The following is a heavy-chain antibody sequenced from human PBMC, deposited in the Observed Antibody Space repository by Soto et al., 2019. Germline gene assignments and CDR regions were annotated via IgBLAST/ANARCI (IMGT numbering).Heavy chain of an antibody. CDR1: GYTFTSYG. CDR2: ISVYNGNT. J-gene: IGHJ5*02. CDR3: ARDLRRIAARRLGGWFDP. Sequence: QVQLVQSGAEVKKPGASVKVSCKASGYTFTSYGISWVRQAPGQGLEWMGWISVYNGNTNYAQKLQGRVTMTTDTSTSTAYMELRSLRSDDTAVYYCARDLRRIAARRLGGWFDPWGQGTLVTVSS. D-gene: IGHD6-6*01. V-gene: IGHV1-18*01.